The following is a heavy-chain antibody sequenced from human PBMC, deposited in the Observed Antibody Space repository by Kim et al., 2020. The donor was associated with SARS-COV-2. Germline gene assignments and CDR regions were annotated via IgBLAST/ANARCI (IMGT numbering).Heavy chain of an antibody. J-gene: IGHJ4*02. CDR3: AREWSGYSYGTGGIFDY. CDR1: GGSISSSSYY. CDR2: IYYSGST. Sequence: SETLSLTCTVSGGSISSSSYYWGWIRQPPGKGLEWIGSIYYSGSTYYNPSLKSRVTISVDTSKNQFSLKLSSVTAADTAVYYCAREWSGYSYGTGGIFDYWGQGTLVTVSS. D-gene: IGHD5-18*01. V-gene: IGHV4-39*07.